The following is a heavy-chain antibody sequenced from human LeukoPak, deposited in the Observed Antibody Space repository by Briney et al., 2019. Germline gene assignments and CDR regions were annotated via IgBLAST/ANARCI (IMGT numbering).Heavy chain of an antibody. V-gene: IGHV3-30*18. CDR1: GFTFSDYG. CDR3: TKEGGPMAATTERYSFDH. CDR2: ISKHGRVQ. Sequence: GGCLRPSCAPAGFTFSDYGMHWVRQAPGKGLEWVTVISKHGRVQYYADSVKGRFTISRDNSKNTLSVQMNSLREEDTAVYYCTKEGGPMAATTERYSFDHWGQGALVTVSS. J-gene: IGHJ4*02. D-gene: IGHD6-25*01.